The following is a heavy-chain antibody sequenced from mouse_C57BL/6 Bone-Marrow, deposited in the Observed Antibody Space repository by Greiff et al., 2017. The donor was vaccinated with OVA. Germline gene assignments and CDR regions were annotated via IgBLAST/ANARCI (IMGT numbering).Heavy chain of an antibody. CDR3: ARGTTVPAMDY. CDR1: GFTFSSYA. Sequence: EVHLVESGGGLVKPGGSLKLSCAASGFTFSSYAMSWVRQTPEKRLEWVATISDGGSYTYYPDNVKGRFTISRDNAKNNLYLQMSHLKSEDTAMYYCARGTTVPAMDYWGQGTSVTVSS. D-gene: IGHD1-1*01. J-gene: IGHJ4*01. CDR2: ISDGGSYT. V-gene: IGHV5-4*01.